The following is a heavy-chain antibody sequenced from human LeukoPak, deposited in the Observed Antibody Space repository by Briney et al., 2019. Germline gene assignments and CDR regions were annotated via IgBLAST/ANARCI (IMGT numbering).Heavy chain of an antibody. CDR1: GYTFTSYG. CDR2: ISAYNGNT. D-gene: IGHD6-6*01. J-gene: IGHJ4*02. CDR3: ARVSEYSSSSELRG. Sequence: GASVKVSCKASGYTFTSYGISWVRQAPGQGLEWMGWISAYNGNTNYAQKLQGRVTITADESTSTAYMELSSLRSEDTAVYYCARVSEYSSSSELRGWGQGTLVTVSS. V-gene: IGHV1-18*01.